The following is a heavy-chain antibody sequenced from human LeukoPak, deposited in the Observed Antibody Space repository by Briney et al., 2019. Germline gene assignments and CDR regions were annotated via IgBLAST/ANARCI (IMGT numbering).Heavy chain of an antibody. Sequence: ASVKVSCKASGYTFINYYIHWVRQAPGQGLEWMGIIIPSAGSTTYAQKFQGRVTMTRDTSTSTVDMELSSLGSEDTAVYYCARDLTGDPHYYFYYGMDVWGQGTTVTVSS. CDR3: ARDLTGDPHYYFYYGMDV. CDR1: GYTFINYY. CDR2: IIPSAGST. D-gene: IGHD7-27*01. J-gene: IGHJ6*02. V-gene: IGHV1-46*01.